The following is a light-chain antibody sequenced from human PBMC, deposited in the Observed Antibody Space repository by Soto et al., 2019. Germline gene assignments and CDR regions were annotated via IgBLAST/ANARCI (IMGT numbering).Light chain of an antibody. J-gene: IGLJ1*01. CDR3: ASYAGSRTYV. CDR1: SDIGNYNL. Sequence: QSVLTQPASVPGSPGQSVTISCSGSDIGNYNLVSWYQHLPGRAPKLLIFEVTMRPSGISDRFSGSKSASTASLTISGLQAEDEGDYYCASYAGSRTYVLGSGTKVTVL. CDR2: EVT. V-gene: IGLV2-23*02.